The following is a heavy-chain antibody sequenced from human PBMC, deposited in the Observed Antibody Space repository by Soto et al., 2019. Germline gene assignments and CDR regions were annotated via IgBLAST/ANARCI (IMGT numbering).Heavy chain of an antibody. D-gene: IGHD6-13*01. CDR2: IFHDGYI. J-gene: IGHJ4*02. Sequence: QVQLQESGPGLVMPSETLSLTCSVSGDSISGSPYYWGWIRQPPGKRLEWIGSIFHDGYIVYIPSLKSRVTISVETSKNPFALKPTSVAAADTAIYFCARLQTAVPHYWGQGILVTVSS. V-gene: IGHV4-39*02. CDR3: ARLQTAVPHY. CDR1: GDSISGSPYY.